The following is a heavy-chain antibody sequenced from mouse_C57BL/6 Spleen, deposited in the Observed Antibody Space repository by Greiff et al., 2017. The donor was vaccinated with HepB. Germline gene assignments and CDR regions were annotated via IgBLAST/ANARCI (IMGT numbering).Heavy chain of an antibody. CDR2: ISSGGSYT. J-gene: IGHJ3*01. D-gene: IGHD2-12*01. CDR3: ARQGEDYSCFAY. V-gene: IGHV5-6*01. Sequence: EVQLVESGGDLVKPGGSLKLSCAASGFTFSSYGMSWVRQTPDKRLEWVATISSGGSYTYYPDSVKGRFTISRDNAKNTLYLQMSSLKSEDTAMYYCARQGEDYSCFAYWGQGTLVTVSA. CDR1: GFTFSSYG.